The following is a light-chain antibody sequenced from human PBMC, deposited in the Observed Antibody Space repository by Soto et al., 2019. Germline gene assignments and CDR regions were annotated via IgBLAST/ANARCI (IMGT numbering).Light chain of an antibody. CDR3: QQRSNWPPNT. CDR1: QSFRGL. Sequence: EVVLTQSPVTLSLSPGERATLSCRASQSFRGLLAWYQQKPGQAPRLLIYDAYNRATGIPPRFSGSGSGTDFTLTISSLEPEDFAVYYCQQRSNWPPNTFGQGTRLEIK. J-gene: IGKJ5*01. CDR2: DAY. V-gene: IGKV3-11*01.